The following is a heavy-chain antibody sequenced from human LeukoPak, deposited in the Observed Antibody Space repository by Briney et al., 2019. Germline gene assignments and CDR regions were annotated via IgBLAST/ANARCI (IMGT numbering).Heavy chain of an antibody. D-gene: IGHD3-9*01. CDR3: ARGKVGSYYDILTGLRNYYYYYGMDV. CDR1: GYTFTSYD. Sequence: GASVKVSCKASGYTFTSYDINWVRQATGQGLEWMGWMNPNSGNTGYAQKFQGRVTMTRNTSISTAYMELSSLRSEDTAVYYCARGKVGSYYDILTGLRNYYYYYGMDVWGQGITVTVSS. CDR2: MNPNSGNT. V-gene: IGHV1-8*01. J-gene: IGHJ6*02.